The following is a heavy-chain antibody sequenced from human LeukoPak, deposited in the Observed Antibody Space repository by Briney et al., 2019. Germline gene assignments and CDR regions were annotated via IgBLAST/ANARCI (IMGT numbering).Heavy chain of an antibody. CDR2: INHSGST. J-gene: IGHJ2*01. CDR3: ARGRAVGL. Sequence: SETLSLTCAVYGASFSDYWSWIRQPPGKGLEWIGEINHSGSTNYNPSLKSRVTISGGTSKNQFFLKLNSVTAADTAVYYCARGRAVGLWGRGTLVTVSS. CDR1: GASFSDY. D-gene: IGHD6-19*01. V-gene: IGHV4-34*01.